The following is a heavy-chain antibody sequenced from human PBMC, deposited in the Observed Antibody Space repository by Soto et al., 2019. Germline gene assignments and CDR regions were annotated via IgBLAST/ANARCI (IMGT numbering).Heavy chain of an antibody. J-gene: IGHJ4*02. CDR1: GFTCSTYG. CDR2: ISGSSSTI. D-gene: IGHD4-17*01. V-gene: IGHV3-48*01. CDR3: AGDLKNNGESLRGFDY. Sequence: EVRLVESGGGLVQPGESLSLSCAASGFTCSTYGLNWVRQAPGKGLEWVAYISGSSSTIYYADSVRGRFTISRDSAKSSLSLQMKSLRAEDTAVYYCAGDLKNNGESLRGFDYWGQGTLVTVSS.